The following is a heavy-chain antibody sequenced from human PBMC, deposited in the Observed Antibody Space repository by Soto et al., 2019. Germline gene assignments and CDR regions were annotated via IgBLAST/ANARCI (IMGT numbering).Heavy chain of an antibody. V-gene: IGHV3-11*03. CDR3: ARYYNWFDP. CDR1: GFTFSDYY. J-gene: IGHJ5*02. CDR2: ISSSSSYT. Sequence: GGSMRLSCAASGFTFSDYYMSWIRQAPGKGLEWVSYISSSSSYTNYADSVKGRFTISRDNAKNSLYLQMNSLRAEDTAVYYCARYYNWFDPWGQGTLVTVSS.